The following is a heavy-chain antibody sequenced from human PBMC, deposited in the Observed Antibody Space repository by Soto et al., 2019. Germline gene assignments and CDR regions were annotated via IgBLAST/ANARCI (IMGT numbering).Heavy chain of an antibody. J-gene: IGHJ4*02. Sequence: EVRLLESGGGLVEPGGSLRLSCVASGFTLSSYVTSWVRQAPGKGLEWVSGISAGSGXXHXXDSVKGRFTISRDDSXXXLXLQMNILXVEDTALYYCSKGWGDYWGQGTVVTVSS. V-gene: IGHV3-23*01. CDR3: SKGWGDY. D-gene: IGHD1-26*01. CDR2: ISAGSGXX. CDR1: GFTLSSYV.